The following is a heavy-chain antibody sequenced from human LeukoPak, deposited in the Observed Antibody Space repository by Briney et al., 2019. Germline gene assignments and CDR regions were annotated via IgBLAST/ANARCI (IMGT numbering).Heavy chain of an antibody. CDR2: FDPEDGET. V-gene: IGHV1-24*01. CDR3: ARQYYDILTGYYHFDY. CDR1: GYTLTEFS. Sequence: ASVKVSCKVSGYTLTEFSMHWVRQAPGKGLEWMGGFDPEDGETIYAQELQGRVTMTRDTSTDTAYMELSSLRSEDTAVYYCARQYYDILTGYYHFDYWGQGTLVTVSS. J-gene: IGHJ4*02. D-gene: IGHD3-9*01.